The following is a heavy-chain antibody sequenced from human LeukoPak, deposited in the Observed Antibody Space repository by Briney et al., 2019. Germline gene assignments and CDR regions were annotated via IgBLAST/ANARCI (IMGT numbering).Heavy chain of an antibody. V-gene: IGHV1-46*01. D-gene: IGHD2-2*01. CDR3: ARDHLVGPAADDTYFDY. Sequence: ASVKVSCKASGYTFTSYYMHWVRQAPGQGLEWMGIINPSGGSTSYAQKFQGRVTMTRDTSTSTVYMELSSLRSEDTAVYYCARDHLVGPAADDTYFDYWGRGTLVTVSS. CDR2: INPSGGST. CDR1: GYTFTSYY. J-gene: IGHJ4*02.